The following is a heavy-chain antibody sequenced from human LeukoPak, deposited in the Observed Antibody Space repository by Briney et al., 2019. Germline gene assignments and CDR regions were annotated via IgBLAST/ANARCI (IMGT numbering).Heavy chain of an antibody. Sequence: SETLSLTCTVSSGSISGSSYFWGWIRQPPGKGLEWIGSIYYSGSTYYNPSLKSRVTISVDTSKNQFSLKLSSVTAADTAVYYCARVQAVAGRRREDYWGQGTLVTVSS. V-gene: IGHV4-39*01. J-gene: IGHJ4*02. D-gene: IGHD6-19*01. CDR3: ARVQAVAGRRREDY. CDR1: SGSISGSSYF. CDR2: IYYSGST.